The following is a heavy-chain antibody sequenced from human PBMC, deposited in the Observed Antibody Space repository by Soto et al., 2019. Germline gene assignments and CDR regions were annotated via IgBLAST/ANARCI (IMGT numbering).Heavy chain of an antibody. D-gene: IGHD1-26*01. CDR3: AVGLSGDKSCDY. CDR1: AYLFTSFG. J-gene: IGHJ4*02. CDR2: TSVYNGHT. Sequence: QVQLVQSGAEVKKPGASVKVSCKAPSAYLFTSFGISWVRQAPGQGLEWMGWTSVYNGHTIYSQKFQGRVTMTTETSASTSYMELRSLRSDDTAVYYCAVGLSGDKSCDYWGQGTLVTVSS. V-gene: IGHV1-18*01.